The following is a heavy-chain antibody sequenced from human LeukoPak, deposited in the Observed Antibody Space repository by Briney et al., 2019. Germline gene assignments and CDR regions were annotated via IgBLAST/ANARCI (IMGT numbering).Heavy chain of an antibody. CDR2: IYYSGRS. V-gene: IGHV4-59*01. Sequence: SETLSLTCTVSGGSISSYYWSWIRQPPGKGLEWIGYIYYSGRSNYNPSLKSRVTISVDTSKNQFSLKLSSVTAADTAVYYCARAPGSGYVVVWGQGTLVTVSS. CDR3: ARAPGSGYVVV. J-gene: IGHJ4*02. D-gene: IGHD5-12*01. CDR1: GGSISSYY.